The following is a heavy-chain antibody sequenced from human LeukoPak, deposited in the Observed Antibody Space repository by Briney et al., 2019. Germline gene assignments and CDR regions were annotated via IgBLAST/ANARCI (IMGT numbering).Heavy chain of an antibody. J-gene: IGHJ4*02. CDR3: AREVVSSPSYFDS. CDR2: FYRGDST. Sequence: GGSLRLSCAASGFTVSSSYMYWVRQVQGKGLEWVSFFYRGDSTYYAESVRGRFTISRDNSKNTLYLLMNSLIPEDTAVYYCAREVVSSPSYFDSWGQGTLVTVSS. CDR1: GFTVSSSY. D-gene: IGHD2-15*01. V-gene: IGHV3-53*01.